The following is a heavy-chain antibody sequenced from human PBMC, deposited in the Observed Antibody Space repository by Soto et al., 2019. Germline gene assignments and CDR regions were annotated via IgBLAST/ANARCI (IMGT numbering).Heavy chain of an antibody. CDR1: GTTIRSSNYH. J-gene: IGHJ1*01. CDR2: MYYSGSA. CDR3: ARHVGNSPPGS. Sequence: PLQALSLTYIESGTTIRSSNYHWGWIRQPPGKGLEWIGSMYYSGSAYYNPSLKSRVTISVDTSKNQFSLKLTSVTAADTAVYHCARHVGNSPPGSWGQG. V-gene: IGHV4-39*01. D-gene: IGHD1-26*01.